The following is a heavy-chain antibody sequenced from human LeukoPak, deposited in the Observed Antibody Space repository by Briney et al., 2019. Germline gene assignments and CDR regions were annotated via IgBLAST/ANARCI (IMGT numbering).Heavy chain of an antibody. CDR1: GFTFSSYW. D-gene: IGHD3-16*01. Sequence: GGSLRLSCAASGFTFSSYWMHWVRQAPGKGLVWVSRINSDGSTTNYADSVKGRFTISRDNAKNTLYLQMTTVRAEDSAIYYCARADDSEEGFDYWGQGTLVTVSS. CDR3: ARADDSEEGFDY. CDR2: INSDGSTT. V-gene: IGHV3-74*01. J-gene: IGHJ4*02.